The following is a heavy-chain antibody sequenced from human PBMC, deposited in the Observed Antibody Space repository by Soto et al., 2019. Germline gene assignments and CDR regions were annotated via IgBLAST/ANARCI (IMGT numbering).Heavy chain of an antibody. CDR1: GYTFTSYA. CDR2: INAGNGNT. J-gene: IGHJ4*02. CDR3: ARSYYVFWSGTFIAN. D-gene: IGHD3-3*01. Sequence: QVQLVQSGAEVKKPGASVKVSCKASGYTFTSYAMHWVRQAPGQRLEWMGWINAGNGNTKYSQKFQGRVTITRDTSANTAYRELSSLRSENTAVYYCARSYYVFWSGTFIANWGKGTLVPVSS. V-gene: IGHV1-3*01.